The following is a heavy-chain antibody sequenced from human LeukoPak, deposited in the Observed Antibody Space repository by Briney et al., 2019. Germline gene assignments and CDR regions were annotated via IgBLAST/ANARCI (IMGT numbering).Heavy chain of an antibody. V-gene: IGHV4-30-4*08. CDR3: ARVEVFVVVPAAIHYYYMDV. Sequence: NPSQTLSLTCTVSGGSISSGDYYWSWIRQPPGKGVEWIGYIYYSGSTYYNPSLKSRVTISVDTSKNQFSLKLSSVTAADTAVYYCARVEVFVVVPAAIHYYYMDVWGKGTTVTVSS. D-gene: IGHD2-2*02. CDR2: IYYSGST. CDR1: GGSISSGDYY. J-gene: IGHJ6*03.